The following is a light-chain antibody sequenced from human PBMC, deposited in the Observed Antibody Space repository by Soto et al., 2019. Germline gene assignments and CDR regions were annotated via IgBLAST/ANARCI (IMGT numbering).Light chain of an antibody. V-gene: IGLV1-40*01. J-gene: IGLJ3*02. CDR2: GNS. CDR1: SSNIGAGYD. CDR3: QSYDSSPSGV. Sequence: QSVLTQPPSVSGAPGQRVTISCTGSSSNIGAGYDVHWYQQLPGTAPKLLIYGNSNRPSGVPDRFSGSKSGTSASLAITGLQAEDEADYYCQSYDSSPSGVFGGGTQLNVL.